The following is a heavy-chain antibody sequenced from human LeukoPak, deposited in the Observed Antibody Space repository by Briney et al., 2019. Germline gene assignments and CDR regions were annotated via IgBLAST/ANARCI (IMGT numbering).Heavy chain of an antibody. D-gene: IGHD2-15*01. Sequence: GASVKVSCKASGGTFSSYAISWVRQAPGQGLEWMGGIIPIFGTANYAQKFQGRVTITADESTSTAYMELSSLRSEDTAVYYRARDLGYCSGGSCYDFDYWGQGTLVTVSS. CDR3: ARDLGYCSGGSCYDFDY. CDR2: IIPIFGTA. V-gene: IGHV1-69*13. CDR1: GGTFSSYA. J-gene: IGHJ4*02.